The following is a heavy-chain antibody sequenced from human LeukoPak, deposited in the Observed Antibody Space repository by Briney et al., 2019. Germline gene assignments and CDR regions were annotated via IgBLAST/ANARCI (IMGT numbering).Heavy chain of an antibody. J-gene: IGHJ4*02. CDR1: GFTFSSYS. Sequence: PGGSLRLSCAASGFTFSSYSMNWVRQAPGKGLEWVSSISSTGSYIYYGDSVKGRFTISRDNSKNTLYLQMNSLRAEDTAVYYCATGASGFDHWGQGTLVTVSS. D-gene: IGHD6-25*01. CDR2: ISSTGSYI. CDR3: ATGASGFDH. V-gene: IGHV3-21*04.